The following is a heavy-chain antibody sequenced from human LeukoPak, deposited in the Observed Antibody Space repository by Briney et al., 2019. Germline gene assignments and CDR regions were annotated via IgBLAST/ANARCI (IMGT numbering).Heavy chain of an antibody. J-gene: IGHJ6*03. CDR2: IRYDGSNK. Sequence: GGSLRLSCAASGFTFSSYGMHWVRQAPGKGLEWVAFIRYDGSNKYYADSVKGRFTISRDNSKNTLYLQMNSLRAEDTAVYYCAKSGSSWYEQYYMDVWGKGTTVTVSS. V-gene: IGHV3-30*02. CDR1: GFTFSSYG. D-gene: IGHD6-13*01. CDR3: AKSGSSWYEQYYMDV.